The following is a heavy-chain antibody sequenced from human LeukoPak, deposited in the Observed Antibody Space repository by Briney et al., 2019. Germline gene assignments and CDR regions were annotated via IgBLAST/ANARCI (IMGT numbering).Heavy chain of an antibody. V-gene: IGHV3-30*02. D-gene: IGHD6-6*01. CDR1: GFTFTHYG. CDR2: IRHDDRGK. Sequence: GGSLRLSCVTSGFTFTHYGMHWVRQAPGKGLEWVAFIRHDDRGKYYANSVKGRFIISRDNSKSTVSLQMTSLRLDDTAVYYCAKCLPLFSSASDYMDVWGTGTTVIVSS. CDR3: AKCLPLFSSASDYMDV. J-gene: IGHJ6*03.